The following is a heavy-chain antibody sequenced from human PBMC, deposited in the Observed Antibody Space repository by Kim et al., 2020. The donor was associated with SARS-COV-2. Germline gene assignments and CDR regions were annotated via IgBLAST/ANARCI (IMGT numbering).Heavy chain of an antibody. Sequence: SETLSLTCAVSGGSISSGGYSWSWIRQPPGKGLEWIGYIYYSGSTYYNPSLKSRVTISVDRSKNQFSLKLSSVTAADTAVYYCARGPTGYYNNAFDIWGQGTMVTVSS. CDR1: GGSISSGGYS. D-gene: IGHD3-9*01. J-gene: IGHJ3*02. CDR3: ARGPTGYYNNAFDI. V-gene: IGHV4-30-2*01. CDR2: IYYSGST.